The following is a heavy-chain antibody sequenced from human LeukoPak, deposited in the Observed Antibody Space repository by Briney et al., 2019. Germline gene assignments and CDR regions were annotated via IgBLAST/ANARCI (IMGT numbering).Heavy chain of an antibody. CDR2: ISGSGGTT. J-gene: IGHJ4*02. CDR3: ARDPKPTYYDFWSGYYEPDY. D-gene: IGHD3-3*01. Sequence: AGGSLRLSCAASGFTFTSYAMSWVRQAPGKGLEWVSTISGSGGTTYYADSVKGRFTISRDNSKNTLDLQMNSLRAEDTAVYYCARDPKPTYYDFWSGYYEPDYWGQGTLVTVSS. CDR1: GFTFTSYA. V-gene: IGHV3-23*01.